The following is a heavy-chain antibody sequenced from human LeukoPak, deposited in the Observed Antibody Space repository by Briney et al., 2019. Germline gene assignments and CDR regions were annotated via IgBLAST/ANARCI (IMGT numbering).Heavy chain of an antibody. V-gene: IGHV3-30-3*01. J-gene: IGHJ4*02. Sequence: GGSLRLSCAASGFTFSSYAMHWVRQAPGKGLEWVAVISYDGSNKYYADSVKGRFTISRDNSKNTLYLQMNSLRAEDTAVYYCTRGDFYVGAQDYWGQGTLVAVSS. CDR2: ISYDGSNK. D-gene: IGHD1-26*01. CDR1: GFTFSSYA. CDR3: TRGDFYVGAQDY.